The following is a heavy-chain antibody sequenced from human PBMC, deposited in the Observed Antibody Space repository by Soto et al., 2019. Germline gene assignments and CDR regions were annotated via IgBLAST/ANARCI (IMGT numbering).Heavy chain of an antibody. CDR1: GFTFSSYA. V-gene: IGHV3-23*01. Sequence: EVQLLESGGGLVQPGGSLRLSCAASGFTFSSYAMSWVRQAPGKGLEWVSAISGSGGSTYYADSVKGRFTISRDNPKITVDVEMNALSAAETAVYYCAKVRITMIVGVMTFDWYFDLWGRGTVVTL. J-gene: IGHJ2*01. D-gene: IGHD3-22*01. CDR2: ISGSGGST. CDR3: AKVRITMIVGVMTFDWYFDL.